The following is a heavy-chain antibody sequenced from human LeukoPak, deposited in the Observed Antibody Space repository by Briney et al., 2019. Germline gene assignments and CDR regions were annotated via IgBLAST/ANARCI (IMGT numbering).Heavy chain of an antibody. D-gene: IGHD6-19*01. CDR2: IYYSGST. V-gene: IGHV4-59*01. J-gene: IGHJ5*02. Sequence: SETLSLTCTVSGGSISSYYWSWIRQPPGKGLEWIGYIYYSGSTNYNPSLKSRVTISVDTSKNQLSLKLSSVTAADTAVYYCARDTAGWYGGFDPWGQGTLVTVSS. CDR1: GGSISSYY. CDR3: ARDTAGWYGGFDP.